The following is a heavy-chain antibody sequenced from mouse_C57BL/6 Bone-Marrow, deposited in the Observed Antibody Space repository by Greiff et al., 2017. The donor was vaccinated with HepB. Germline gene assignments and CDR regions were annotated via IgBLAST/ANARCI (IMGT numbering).Heavy chain of an antibody. D-gene: IGHD1-1*01. CDR3: TTEGYYGSSSLDY. Sequence: DVQLVESGAELVRPGASVKLSCTASGFNIKDDYMHWVKQRPEQGLEWIGWIDPENGDTEYASKFQGKATITADTSSNTAYLQLSSLTSEDTAVYYCTTEGYYGSSSLDYWGQGTTLTVSS. J-gene: IGHJ2*01. V-gene: IGHV14-4*01. CDR1: GFNIKDDY. CDR2: IDPENGDT.